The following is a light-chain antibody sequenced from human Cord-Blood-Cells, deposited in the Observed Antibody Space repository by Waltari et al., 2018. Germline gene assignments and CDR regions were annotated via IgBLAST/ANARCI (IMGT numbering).Light chain of an antibody. Sequence: EIVMTQSPATLSVSPGERATLSCRASRSVSSNLAWYQQKPGQAPRLLIYGASTRATGIPARFSGSGSGTEFTLTISSLQSEDCAVYYWQQYNNWPRTFGQGTKVEIK. CDR1: RSVSSN. J-gene: IGKJ1*01. CDR3: QQYNNWPRT. CDR2: GAS. V-gene: IGKV3-15*01.